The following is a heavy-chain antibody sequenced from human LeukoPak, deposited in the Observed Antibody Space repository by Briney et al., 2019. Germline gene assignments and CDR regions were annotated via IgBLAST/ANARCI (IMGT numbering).Heavy chain of an antibody. CDR1: GYTFTGYY. CDR2: INPNSGGT. Sequence: GASVKVSCKASGYTFTGYYMHWVRQAPGQGLEWMGWINPNSGGTNYAQKFQGRVTMTRDTSIRTAYMELSRLRSDDTAVYYCARQAGQWPYNWFDPWGQGTLVTVSS. D-gene: IGHD6-19*01. CDR3: ARQAGQWPYNWFDP. J-gene: IGHJ5*02. V-gene: IGHV1-2*02.